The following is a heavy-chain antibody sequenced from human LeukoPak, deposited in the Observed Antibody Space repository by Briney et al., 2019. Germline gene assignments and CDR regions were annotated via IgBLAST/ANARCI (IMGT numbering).Heavy chain of an antibody. J-gene: IGHJ4*02. CDR1: GGSINNYY. CDR3: ARAALYCSGGSCYPSTFDY. D-gene: IGHD2-15*01. Sequence: SETLSLTCTVSGGSINNYYWSWIRQPPGKGLEWIGYISDIGRTNYNPSLRSRVTISVDTSKNQFSLKLNSVSAADTAVYYCARAALYCSGGSCYPSTFDYWGQGTLVTVSS. CDR2: ISDIGRT. V-gene: IGHV4-59*01.